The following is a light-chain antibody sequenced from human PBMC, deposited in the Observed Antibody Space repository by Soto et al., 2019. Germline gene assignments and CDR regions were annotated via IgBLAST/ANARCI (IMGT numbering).Light chain of an antibody. V-gene: IGKV4-1*01. CDR3: QQYYNIPRT. Sequence: DIVMTQSPDSLAVSLGERATINCKSSQSVLYSSNNKNYLAWYQQKPGQPPKLLIYWASTRESGVPDRFNGSGSGTDFTLTISSLLAEDVAVYYCQQYYNIPRTFGQGTKVEIK. J-gene: IGKJ1*01. CDR2: WAS. CDR1: QSVLYSSNNKNY.